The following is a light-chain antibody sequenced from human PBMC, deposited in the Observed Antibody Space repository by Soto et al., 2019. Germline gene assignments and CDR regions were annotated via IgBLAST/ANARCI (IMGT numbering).Light chain of an antibody. CDR3: QQYSDNWT. V-gene: IGKV1-5*03. CDR2: KAS. Sequence: DIQMTQSPSTLSASVGDRVTITCRASQSISSWLAWYQQKPGTAPKLLIYKASTLQSGVPSRFSGSGSGTEFPLTISSLQPDDFATYYCQQYSDNWTFGQGTKVDIK. J-gene: IGKJ1*01. CDR1: QSISSW.